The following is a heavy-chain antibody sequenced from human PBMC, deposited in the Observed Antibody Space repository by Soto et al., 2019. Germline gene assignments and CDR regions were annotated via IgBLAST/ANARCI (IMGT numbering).Heavy chain of an antibody. Sequence: ASVKVSCKASGFTFTSSVVQWVRQARGQRLEWIGWIVVGSGNTNYAQKFQERVTITRDMSTSTAYMELSSLRSEDTAVYYCAAGGRHDSSGYYLDYYYGMDVWGQGTTVTVSS. D-gene: IGHD3-22*01. CDR1: GFTFTSSV. J-gene: IGHJ6*02. CDR2: IVVGSGNT. CDR3: AAGGRHDSSGYYLDYYYGMDV. V-gene: IGHV1-58*01.